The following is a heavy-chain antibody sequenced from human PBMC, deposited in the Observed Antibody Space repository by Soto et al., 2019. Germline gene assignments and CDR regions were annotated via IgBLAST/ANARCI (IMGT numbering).Heavy chain of an antibody. D-gene: IGHD3-3*02. Sequence: GGSLRLSCVVSGFIVSSYEMNWVRQAPGKGLKWISYISARGTTIYYADSVKGRFTISRDNAKNSLYLQMNSLRAEDTAVYYCARSPFMECNWAQGT. CDR2: ISARGTTI. CDR1: GFIVSSYE. J-gene: IGHJ4*02. V-gene: IGHV3-48*03. CDR3: ARSPFMECN.